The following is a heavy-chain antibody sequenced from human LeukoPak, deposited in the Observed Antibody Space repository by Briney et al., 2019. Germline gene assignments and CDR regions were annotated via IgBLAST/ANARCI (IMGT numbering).Heavy chain of an antibody. CDR2: ISGSGGST. J-gene: IGHJ4*02. D-gene: IGHD4-11*01. CDR3: AKEYSRGFDY. Sequence: GGSLRLSCAASGFTFSSYSMNWVRQAPGKGLEWVSAISGSGGSTYYADSVKGRFTISRDNSKNTLCLQMNSLRAEDTAVYYCAKEYSRGFDYWGQGTLVTVSS. V-gene: IGHV3-23*01. CDR1: GFTFSSYS.